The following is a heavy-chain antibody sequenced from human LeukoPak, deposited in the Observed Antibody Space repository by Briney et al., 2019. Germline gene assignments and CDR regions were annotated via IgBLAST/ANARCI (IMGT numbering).Heavy chain of an antibody. Sequence: PSETLSLTCTVSGGSISSYYWSWIRQPPGMGLEWIGYIYYSGSTNYNPSLKSRVTISVDTSKNQFSLKLSSVTAADTAVYYCARGAETAMGDYWGQGTLVTVSS. J-gene: IGHJ4*02. D-gene: IGHD5-18*01. CDR2: IYYSGST. CDR3: ARGAETAMGDY. CDR1: GGSISSYY. V-gene: IGHV4-59*01.